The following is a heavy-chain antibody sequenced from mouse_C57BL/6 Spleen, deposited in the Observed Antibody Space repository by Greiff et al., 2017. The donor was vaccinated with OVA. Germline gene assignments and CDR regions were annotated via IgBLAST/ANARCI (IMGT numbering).Heavy chain of an antibody. CDR1: GYTFTDYY. CDR3: ARGGYYPAWFAY. CDR2: INPNNGGT. Sequence: EVKLQESGPELVKPGASVKISCKASGYTFTDYYMNWVKQSHGKSLEWIGDINPNNGGTSYNQKFKGKATLTVDKSSSTAYMELRSLTSEDSAVYYCARGGYYPAWFAYWGQGTLVTVSA. J-gene: IGHJ3*01. V-gene: IGHV1-26*01. D-gene: IGHD2-3*01.